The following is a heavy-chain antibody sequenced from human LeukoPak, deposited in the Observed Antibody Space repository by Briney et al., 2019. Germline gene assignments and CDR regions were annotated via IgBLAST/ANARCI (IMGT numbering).Heavy chain of an antibody. CDR3: AKGGTSPLDY. Sequence: GGSLRLSCAASGFTFSSYSMNWVRQAQGRGWEWVSFISSSGSYIYYADSVKGRFTISRDNAKNSLYLQMNSLRAEDTAVYYCAKGGTSPLDYWGQGTLVTVSS. CDR1: GFTFSSYS. J-gene: IGHJ4*02. CDR2: ISSSGSYI. D-gene: IGHD1-26*01. V-gene: IGHV3-21*01.